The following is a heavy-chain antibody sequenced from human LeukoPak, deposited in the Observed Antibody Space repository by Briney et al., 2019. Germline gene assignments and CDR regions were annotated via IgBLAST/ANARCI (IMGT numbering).Heavy chain of an antibody. V-gene: IGHV3-9*01. CDR1: GFTFSSYA. CDR3: AKDSDYYDSSGYFDI. CDR2: ISWNSGSI. J-gene: IGHJ3*02. D-gene: IGHD3-22*01. Sequence: GGSLRLSCAASGFTFSSYAMHWVRKAPGKGLEWVSGISWNSGSIGYADSVKGRFTISRDNAKNSLYLQMNSLRAEDTALYYCAKDSDYYDSSGYFDIWGQGTMVTVSS.